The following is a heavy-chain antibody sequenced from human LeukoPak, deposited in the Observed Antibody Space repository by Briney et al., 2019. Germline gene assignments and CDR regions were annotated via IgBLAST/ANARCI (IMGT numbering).Heavy chain of an antibody. CDR3: AGAKRKSMVRGVIIEGNWFDP. CDR1: GYTFTSYG. D-gene: IGHD3-10*01. Sequence: ASVKVSCKASGYTFTSYGISWVRQAPGQGLEWMGWISAYNGNTNYAQKLQGRVTMTTDTSTSTAYMELRSLRSDDTAVYYCAGAKRKSMVRGVIIEGNWFDPWGQGTLVTVSS. CDR2: ISAYNGNT. J-gene: IGHJ5*02. V-gene: IGHV1-18*04.